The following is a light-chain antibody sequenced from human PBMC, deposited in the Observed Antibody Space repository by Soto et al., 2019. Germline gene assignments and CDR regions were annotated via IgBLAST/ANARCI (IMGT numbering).Light chain of an antibody. V-gene: IGKV1-5*03. CDR3: QQYNSYSRT. Sequence: DIQMTQSPSNLSPSVGDRVAITCRGSQSISRWLDWYQQKPARAPKLLINKAFMLESGVPSRFSGSGSGTEFTLTISSLQPDDFATYYCQQYNSYSRTFGQGTKVEIK. CDR2: KAF. CDR1: QSISRW. J-gene: IGKJ1*01.